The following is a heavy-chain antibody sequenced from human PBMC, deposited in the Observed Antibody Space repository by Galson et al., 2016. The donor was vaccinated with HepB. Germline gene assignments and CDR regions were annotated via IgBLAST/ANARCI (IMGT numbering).Heavy chain of an antibody. Sequence: SVKVSCKASGFPLTSYGLSWVRQAPGQGLEWVGWISSYDGNTKYGQKFQGRVTLTTDTSTNTVYMELGSLRSDDTAMYFCARDSYDYLSYFDLWGRGTLVTVSS. CDR1: GFPLTSYG. V-gene: IGHV1-18*01. CDR3: ARDSYDYLSYFDL. CDR2: ISSYDGNT. J-gene: IGHJ2*01. D-gene: IGHD5-12*01.